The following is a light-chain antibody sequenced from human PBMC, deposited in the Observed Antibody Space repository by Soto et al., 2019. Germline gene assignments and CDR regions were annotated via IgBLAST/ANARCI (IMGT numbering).Light chain of an antibody. CDR3: QQYKSWWPIT. CDR1: QNIDNK. CDR2: NAV. J-gene: IGKJ5*01. Sequence: EIVLTQSPATLSVSPGERATLSCRASQNIDNKLVWYQQKPGQAPSLLLSNAVTRAPGIPARFSGSGFGKEFTLTISSLQPEDFAIYYCQQYKSWWPITFGQGTRLEI. V-gene: IGKV3-15*01.